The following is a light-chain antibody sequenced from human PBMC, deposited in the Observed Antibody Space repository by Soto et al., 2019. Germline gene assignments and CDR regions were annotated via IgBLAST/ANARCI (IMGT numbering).Light chain of an antibody. CDR2: AAS. CDR1: QSISSY. CDR3: QQSYSTPIT. Sequence: DLQMTRSPSSLSASVGDRVTITCRASQSISSYLNWYQQKPGKAPKLLIYAASSLQSGVPSRFSGSGSGTDFTLTISSLQPEDFATYYCQQSYSTPITFGQGTRLEI. V-gene: IGKV1-39*01. J-gene: IGKJ5*01.